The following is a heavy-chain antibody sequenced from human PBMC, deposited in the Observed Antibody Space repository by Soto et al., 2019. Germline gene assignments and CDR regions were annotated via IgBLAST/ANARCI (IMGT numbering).Heavy chain of an antibody. D-gene: IGHD6-13*01. CDR2: IHYSGATP. Sequence: ASVKVSCKASGYTFTNYYMHWVRQAPGQGLEWMGVIHYSGATPTYAQKFQGRVTITADESTSTAYMELSSLRSEDTAVYYCARVASIAAAGTDYWYFDLWGRGTLVTVSS. CDR3: ARVASIAAAGTDYWYFDL. V-gene: IGHV1-46*01. CDR1: GYTFTNYY. J-gene: IGHJ2*01.